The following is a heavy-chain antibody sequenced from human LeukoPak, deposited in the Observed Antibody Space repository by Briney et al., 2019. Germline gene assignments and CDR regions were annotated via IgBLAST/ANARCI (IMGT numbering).Heavy chain of an antibody. J-gene: IGHJ4*02. CDR3: ARVRLSVWDIDY. CDR1: GGSFSGYY. CDR2: INHSGST. Sequence: KPSETLPLTCAVYGGSFSGYYWSWIRQPPGKGLEWIGEINHSGSTNYNPSLKSRVTISVDTSKNQFSLKPSSVTAADTAVYYCARVRLSVWDIDYWGQGTLVTVSS. D-gene: IGHD1-26*01. V-gene: IGHV4-34*01.